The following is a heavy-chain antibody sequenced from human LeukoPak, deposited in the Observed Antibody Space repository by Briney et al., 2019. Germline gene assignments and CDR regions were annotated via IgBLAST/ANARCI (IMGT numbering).Heavy chain of an antibody. CDR1: GGTFSSYA. D-gene: IGHD2-2*02. V-gene: IGHV1-69*05. J-gene: IGHJ3*02. CDR3: ASPPTGYCSSTSCYKEAFDI. Sequence: ASVKVSCKASGGTFSSYAISWVRQAPGQGLEWMGGIIPIFGTADYAQKFQGRVTITTDESTSTAYMELSRLRSDDTAVYYCASPPTGYCSSTSCYKEAFDIWGQGTMVTVSS. CDR2: IIPIFGTA.